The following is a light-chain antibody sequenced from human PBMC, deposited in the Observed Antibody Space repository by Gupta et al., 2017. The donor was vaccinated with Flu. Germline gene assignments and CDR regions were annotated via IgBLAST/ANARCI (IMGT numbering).Light chain of an antibody. CDR2: GAA. Sequence: IVMTQSPATLPVSPGERATLSCRASQSVSSNLAWYQQRPGQAPRLLIYGAATRALGIPARFSGSGVGTEFTRTSSSPQSEEFAGYYWQQDNNLHQFDQGTKVEIK. J-gene: IGKJ1*01. CDR3: QQDNNLHQ. V-gene: IGKV3-15*01. CDR1: QSVSSN.